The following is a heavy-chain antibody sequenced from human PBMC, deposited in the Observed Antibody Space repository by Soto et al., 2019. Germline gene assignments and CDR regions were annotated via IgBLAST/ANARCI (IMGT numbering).Heavy chain of an antibody. D-gene: IGHD2-15*01. CDR3: ARDSADGGSGGSYNDY. CDR1: GFTFSDYY. Sequence: QVQLVESGGGLVKPGGSLRLSCAASGFTFSDYYMSWIRQAPGKGLEWVSYISSSSSYTNYADSVKGRFTISRDNAKNSLYLQMNSLRAEDTAVYSCARDSADGGSGGSYNDYWGQGTLVTVSS. CDR2: ISSSSSYT. V-gene: IGHV3-11*06. J-gene: IGHJ4*02.